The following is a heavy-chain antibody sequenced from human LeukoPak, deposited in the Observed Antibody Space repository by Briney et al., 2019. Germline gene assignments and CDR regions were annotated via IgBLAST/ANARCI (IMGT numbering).Heavy chain of an antibody. D-gene: IGHD7-27*01. Sequence: SETLSLTCSVSGGSITSSSDYWGWIRQPPGKGLEWIANIYYSGTTYYNPSLKSRVTISVDASKNQFSLKLSSVTAADTAVYFCARGFRGDNFDYWGQGTLVTVSS. V-gene: IGHV4-39*07. CDR2: IYYSGTT. J-gene: IGHJ4*02. CDR1: GGSITSSSDY. CDR3: ARGFRGDNFDY.